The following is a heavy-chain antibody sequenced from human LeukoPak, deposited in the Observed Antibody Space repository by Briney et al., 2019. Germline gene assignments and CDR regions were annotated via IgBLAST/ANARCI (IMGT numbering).Heavy chain of an antibody. J-gene: IGHJ4*02. D-gene: IGHD6-13*01. CDR2: IYYSGTT. V-gene: IGHV4-59*01. CDR1: GDSLTSFY. Sequence: SETLSLTCTVSGDSLTSFYWSWIRQPPGEGLEWIGYIYYSGTTKYNPSLKSRVTISVDTSKNQFSLKLRSVTSADTAVYYCARTYGSSWYSYYFDSWGQGTLVAVSS. CDR3: ARTYGSSWYSYYFDS.